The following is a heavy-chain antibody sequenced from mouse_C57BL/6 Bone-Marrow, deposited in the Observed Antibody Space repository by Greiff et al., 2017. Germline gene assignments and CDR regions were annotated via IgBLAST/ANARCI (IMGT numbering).Heavy chain of an antibody. CDR3: AILPSFLFDV. D-gene: IGHD2-10*01. J-gene: IGHJ1*03. V-gene: IGHV1-61*01. Sequence: VKQRPGQGLEWIGNIYPSDSETHYNQKFKDKATLTVDKSSSTAYMQLSSLTSEDSAVYYCAILPSFLFDVWGTGTTVTVSS. CDR2: IYPSDSET.